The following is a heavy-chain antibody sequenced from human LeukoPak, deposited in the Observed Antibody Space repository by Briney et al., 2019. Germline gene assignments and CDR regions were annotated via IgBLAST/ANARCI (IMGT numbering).Heavy chain of an antibody. Sequence: ASVKVSCKASGYTFTSYAMNWVRQAPGQGLEWMGWINTNTGNPTYAQGFTGRFVFSLDTSVSTAYLQISSLKAEDTAVYYCARDLSGGYSSSWYWSHYWGQGTLVTVSS. J-gene: IGHJ4*02. CDR1: GYTFTSYA. V-gene: IGHV7-4-1*02. CDR3: ARDLSGGYSSSWYWSHY. CDR2: INTNTGNP. D-gene: IGHD6-13*01.